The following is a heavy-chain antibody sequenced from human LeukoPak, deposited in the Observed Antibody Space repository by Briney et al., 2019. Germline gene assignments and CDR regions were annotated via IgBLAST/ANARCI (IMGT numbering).Heavy chain of an antibody. CDR2: IWYDGSNK. V-gene: IGHV3-33*06. CDR3: AKGGKWDVTPFDY. J-gene: IGHJ4*02. CDR1: GFTFSSYG. Sequence: GGSLRLSCAASGFTFSSYGMHWVRQAPGKGLEWVAVIWYDGSNKYYADSVKGRFSISRDNSKNTLYLQMNSLRAEDTAVYYCAKGGKWDVTPFDYWGQGTLVTVSS. D-gene: IGHD1-26*01.